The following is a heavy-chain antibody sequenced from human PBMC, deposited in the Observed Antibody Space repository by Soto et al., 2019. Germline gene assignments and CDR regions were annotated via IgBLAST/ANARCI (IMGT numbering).Heavy chain of an antibody. Sequence: GGSLRLSCAAAGFIIEGCVMHWVRQAPGKGLEWVSGISGNSDSVSYADSVKGRFTISRDNAKNSLYLLMNILTADDTAFYYCAKSLSPTPVVATTPFDYWGQGTLVTVSS. D-gene: IGHD2-15*01. J-gene: IGHJ4*02. V-gene: IGHV3-9*01. CDR1: GFIIEGCV. CDR2: ISGNSDSV. CDR3: AKSLSPTPVVATTPFDY.